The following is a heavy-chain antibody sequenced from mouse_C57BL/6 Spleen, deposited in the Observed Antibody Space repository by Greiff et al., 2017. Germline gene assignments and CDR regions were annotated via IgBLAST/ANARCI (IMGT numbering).Heavy chain of an antibody. V-gene: IGHV1-64*01. CDR1: GYTFTSYW. CDR3: AREALLRDAMDY. Sequence: QVQLQQPGAELVKPGASVKLSCKASGYTFTSYWMHWVKQRPGQGLEWIGMIHPTSGSTNYNEKFKSKATLTVDKSSSTAYMQLSSLTSDDSAVYYCAREALLRDAMDYWGQGTSVTVSS. D-gene: IGHD1-1*01. J-gene: IGHJ4*01. CDR2: IHPTSGST.